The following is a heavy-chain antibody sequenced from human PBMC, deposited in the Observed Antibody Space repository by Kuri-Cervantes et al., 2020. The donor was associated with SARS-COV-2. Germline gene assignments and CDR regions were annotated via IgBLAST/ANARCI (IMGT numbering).Heavy chain of an antibody. V-gene: IGHV5-51*01. CDR2: IYPGYSDA. Sequence: GGPLRLSWKGSGYSFTSYWIGWVRQMPGKGLEWMGIIYPGYSDARYTPSFQAQVTIPVDKSISTAYLQWSSLKASDTAMYYCATGLVVPAAMRDYWGQGTLVTVSS. CDR3: ATGLVVPAAMRDY. D-gene: IGHD2-2*01. CDR1: GYSFTSYW. J-gene: IGHJ4*02.